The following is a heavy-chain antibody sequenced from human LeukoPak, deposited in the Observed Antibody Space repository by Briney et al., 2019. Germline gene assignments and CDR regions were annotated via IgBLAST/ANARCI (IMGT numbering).Heavy chain of an antibody. V-gene: IGHV4-30-2*01. CDR1: GGSISSGGYS. Sequence: SETLSLTCAVSGGSISSGGYSWSWIRQPPGKGLEWIGYIYHSGSTYYNPSLKSRVTISVDRSKNQFSLKLSSVTAADTAVYYCARHSNWNGGVDWFDPWGQGTQVTVSS. J-gene: IGHJ5*02. CDR3: ARHSNWNGGVDWFDP. CDR2: IYHSGST. D-gene: IGHD1-20*01.